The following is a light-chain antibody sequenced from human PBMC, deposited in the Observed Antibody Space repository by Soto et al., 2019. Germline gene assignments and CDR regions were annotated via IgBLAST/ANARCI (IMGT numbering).Light chain of an antibody. V-gene: IGKV1-5*03. Sequence: DIQMTHSPSTLSASVGDRVTITCRASQSISYWLAWYQQKPGQAPKLLIYKASNLDSGVPSRFSGSGSGTEFTLTISSLQPDDFATYYCQQYNSYSWTFGQGTKVEIK. J-gene: IGKJ1*01. CDR1: QSISYW. CDR3: QQYNSYSWT. CDR2: KAS.